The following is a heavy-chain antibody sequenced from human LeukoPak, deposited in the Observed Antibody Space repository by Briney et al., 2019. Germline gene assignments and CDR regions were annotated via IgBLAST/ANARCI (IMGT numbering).Heavy chain of an antibody. Sequence: PSETLSLTCAVYGGSFSGYYWSWIRQPPGEGLEWIGEINHSGSTNYNPSLKSRVTISVDTSKNQFSLKLSSVTAADTAVYYCARAPSLLAAAGNDAFDIWGQGTMVTVSS. CDR2: INHSGST. J-gene: IGHJ3*02. CDR1: GGSFSGYY. D-gene: IGHD6-13*01. V-gene: IGHV4-34*01. CDR3: ARAPSLLAAAGNDAFDI.